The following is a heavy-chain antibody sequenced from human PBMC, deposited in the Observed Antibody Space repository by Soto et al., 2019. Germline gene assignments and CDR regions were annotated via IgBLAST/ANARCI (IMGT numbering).Heavy chain of an antibody. D-gene: IGHD6-6*01. Sequence: GESLKISCKGSGYSFTSYWISWVRQMPGKGLEWMGRIDPSDSYTNYSPSFQGHVTISADKSISTAYLQWSSLKASDTAMYYCARDGGVSSSFNYYGMDVWGQGNTVTVS. CDR2: IDPSDSYT. V-gene: IGHV5-10-1*01. J-gene: IGHJ6*02. CDR1: GYSFTSYW. CDR3: ARDGGVSSSFNYYGMDV.